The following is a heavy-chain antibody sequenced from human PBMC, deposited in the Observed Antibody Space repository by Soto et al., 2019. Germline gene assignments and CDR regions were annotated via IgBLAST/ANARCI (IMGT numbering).Heavy chain of an antibody. D-gene: IGHD2-21*01. V-gene: IGHV3-53*01. CDR2: MYAGGDT. Sequence: GGSLRLSXGASGLSVSDNYMGWVRQAPGRGLGWVSVMYAGGDTHYADSVKGRFTISRDKSENTLYLQMNSLRDEDTGVYFCVSRIPSWVFDYWGLGTLVTVSS. CDR1: GLSVSDNY. J-gene: IGHJ4*01. CDR3: VSRIPSWVFDY.